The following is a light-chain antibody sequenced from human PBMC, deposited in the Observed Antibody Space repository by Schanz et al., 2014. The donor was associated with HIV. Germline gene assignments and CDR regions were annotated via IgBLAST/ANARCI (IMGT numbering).Light chain of an antibody. CDR2: GAS. Sequence: DIQMTQSPSSVSASVGDRVIITCRASQDISNWLAWYQQRPGKAPKLLIYGASNLQGGVPSRFSGSGSGTYFTLTISSLQPEDFATYYCQQPASYPLTFGGGTKVEIK. CDR1: QDISNW. J-gene: IGKJ4*01. CDR3: QQPASYPLT. V-gene: IGKV1-12*01.